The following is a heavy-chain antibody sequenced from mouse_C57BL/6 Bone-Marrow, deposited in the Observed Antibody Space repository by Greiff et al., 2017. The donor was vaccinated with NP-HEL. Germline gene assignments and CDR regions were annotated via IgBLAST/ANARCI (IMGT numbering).Heavy chain of an antibody. V-gene: IGHV1-15*01. CDR2: IDPETGGT. D-gene: IGHD1-1*01. J-gene: IGHJ3*01. Sequence: QVQLQQSGAELVRPGASVTLSCKASGYTFTDYEMHWVKQTPVHGLEWIGAIDPETGGTAYNQKFKGKAILTADKSSSTAYMELRSLTSEDSAVYYCTSFTTVGGGFAYWGQGTLVTVSA. CDR3: TSFTTVGGGFAY. CDR1: GYTFTDYE.